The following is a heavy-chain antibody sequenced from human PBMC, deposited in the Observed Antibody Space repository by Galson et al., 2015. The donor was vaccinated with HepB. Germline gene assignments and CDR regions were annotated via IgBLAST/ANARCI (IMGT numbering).Heavy chain of an antibody. CDR2: LNHSGNT. CDR3: ARGRRHTKGNWFDP. CDR1: GGSFSGYS. V-gene: IGHV4-34*01. Sequence: ETLSLTCQVSGGSFSGYSWSWIRQPPGKGLEWIGELNHSGNTNYNPSLKSRVTISVDTSKNQFSLKLTSVTAADTAVYYCARGRRHTKGNWFDPWGQGTLVTVSS. J-gene: IGHJ5*02. D-gene: IGHD2-2*01.